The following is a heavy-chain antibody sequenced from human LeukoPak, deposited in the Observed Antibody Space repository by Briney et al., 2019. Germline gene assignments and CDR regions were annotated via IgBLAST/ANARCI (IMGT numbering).Heavy chain of an antibody. CDR2: INWNGGST. Sequence: GGSLRLSCAASGFTFDDYGMSWVRQAPGKGLEWVSGINWNGGSTGYADSVKGRFTISRDNAKNSLYLQMNSLRAEDTALYYCARDLEDFWSGASYNWFDPWGQGTLVTISS. CDR3: ARDLEDFWSGASYNWFDP. CDR1: GFTFDDYG. V-gene: IGHV3-20*04. D-gene: IGHD3-3*01. J-gene: IGHJ5*02.